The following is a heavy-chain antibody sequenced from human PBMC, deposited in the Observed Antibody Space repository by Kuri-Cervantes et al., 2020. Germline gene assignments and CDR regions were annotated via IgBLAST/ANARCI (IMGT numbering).Heavy chain of an antibody. CDR3: ARVQSFQNDYFDY. D-gene: IGHD1-1*01. CDR2: IIPMYGTA. V-gene: IGHV1-69*13. Sequence: SVKVSCKASGGSFNNYNVSWVRQAPGHGLEWMGGIIPMYGTAKYAQKFQGRVTITADESTSTVYMELSSLRSEDTAIYYCARVQSFQNDYFDYWGQGTLVTVSS. J-gene: IGHJ4*02. CDR1: GGSFNNYN.